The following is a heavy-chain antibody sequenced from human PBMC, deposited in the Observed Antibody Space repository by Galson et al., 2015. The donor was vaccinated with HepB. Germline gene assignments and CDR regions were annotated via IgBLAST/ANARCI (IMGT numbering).Heavy chain of an antibody. CDR3: ARAGTPGGEASPYYYYYYGMDV. D-gene: IGHD3-16*01. J-gene: IGHJ6*02. CDR1: GYTFTSYY. Sequence: SVKVSCKASGYTFTSYYMHWVRQAPGQGLEWMGIINPSGGSTSYAQKFQGRVTMTRDTSTSTVYMELSSLRSEDTAVYYCARAGTPGGEASPYYYYYYGMDVWGQGTTVTVSS. V-gene: IGHV1-46*03. CDR2: INPSGGST.